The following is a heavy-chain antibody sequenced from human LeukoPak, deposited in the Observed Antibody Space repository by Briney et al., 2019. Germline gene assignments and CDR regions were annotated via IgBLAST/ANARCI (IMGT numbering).Heavy chain of an antibody. CDR3: ARDLEGYCSGGSCYTDY. CDR2: INWNGSST. CDR1: GFTFDDYG. J-gene: IGHJ4*02. V-gene: IGHV3-20*04. Sequence: PGGSLRLSCAASGFTFDDYGMSWVRQAPGKGLEWVSGINWNGSSTGYADSVKGRFTISRDNAKNSLYLQMNSLRAEDTALYYCARDLEGYCSGGSCYTDYWGQGTLVTVSS. D-gene: IGHD2-15*01.